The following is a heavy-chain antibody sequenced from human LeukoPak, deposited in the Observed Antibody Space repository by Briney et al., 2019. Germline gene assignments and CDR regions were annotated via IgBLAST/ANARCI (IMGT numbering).Heavy chain of an antibody. CDR3: TTERRESSGWSNWCFDH. CDR1: GHTLTDAW. CDR2: VRSKTDGETT. V-gene: IGHV3-15*05. J-gene: IGHJ4*02. Sequence: GGSLRLSCAVSGHTLTDAWMSWVRPAPGKGLEWVGRVRSKTDGETTDYGAPVKGRFTISRDDSKNTMYLQMDNVKSEDTAVYFCTTERRESSGWSNWCFDHWGQGTLVTVSS. D-gene: IGHD6-19*01.